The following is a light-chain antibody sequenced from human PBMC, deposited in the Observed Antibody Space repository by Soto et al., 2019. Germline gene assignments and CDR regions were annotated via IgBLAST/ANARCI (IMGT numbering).Light chain of an antibody. V-gene: IGLV2-11*01. Sequence: QSALTQPRSVSGSPGQSLTISCTGTSTDVGGYNYVSWYQHHPGKAPKLMIYGVSKRPSGVPDRFSGSKSGNTASLTISGLQAEDDADYYCCSFTGTYTYVFGTGTTLTVL. CDR1: STDVGGYNY. CDR2: GVS. CDR3: CSFTGTYTYV. J-gene: IGLJ1*01.